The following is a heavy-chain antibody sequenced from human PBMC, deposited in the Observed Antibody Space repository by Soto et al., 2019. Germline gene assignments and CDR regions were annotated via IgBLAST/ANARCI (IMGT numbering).Heavy chain of an antibody. V-gene: IGHV4-4*02. Sequence: LSLTCAVSGGSISSSNWWSWVRQPPGKGLEWIGEIYHSGSTNYNPSLKSRVTISVDKSKNQFSLKLSSVTAADTAVYYCARAPSKSADYSDYWGQGTLVTVSS. J-gene: IGHJ4*02. CDR1: GGSISSSNW. CDR3: ARAPSKSADYSDY. CDR2: IYHSGST.